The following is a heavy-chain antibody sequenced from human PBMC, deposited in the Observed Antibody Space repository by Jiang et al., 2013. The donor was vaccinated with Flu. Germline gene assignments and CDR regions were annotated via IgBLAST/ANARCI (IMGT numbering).Heavy chain of an antibody. J-gene: IGHJ3*02. V-gene: IGHV1-2*02. Sequence: GAEVKRPGASVKVSCKASGYTFSDYYMHWVRQAPGQEPEWMGWIKPDSGGTKYAQNFQGRVTMTRDTSISTAYMELSRLKSDDTAVYFCARDLSFPNIDAFDIWGQGTMVTVS. CDR3: ARDLSFPNIDAFDI. D-gene: IGHD2/OR15-2a*01. CDR1: GYTFSDYY. CDR2: IKPDSGGT.